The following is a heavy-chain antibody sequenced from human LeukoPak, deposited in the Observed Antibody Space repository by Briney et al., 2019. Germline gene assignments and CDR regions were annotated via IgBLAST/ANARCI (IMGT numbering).Heavy chain of an antibody. D-gene: IGHD1-1*01. J-gene: IGHJ4*02. CDR2: ITASGGST. CDR1: GFTFNNYA. Sequence: QPGGSLRLSCASSGFTFNNYAMTWDRQAPGKGLEWVSSITASGGSTYCADSVKGRFTISRDNSKNTLYLQMSSLRAEDTAVYYCARDYPTSGIVTIFDYWGQGTLVTVSS. V-gene: IGHV3-23*01. CDR3: ARDYPTSGIVTIFDY.